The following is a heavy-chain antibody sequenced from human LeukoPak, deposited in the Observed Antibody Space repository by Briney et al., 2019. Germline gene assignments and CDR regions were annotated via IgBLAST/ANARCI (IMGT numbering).Heavy chain of an antibody. J-gene: IGHJ5*02. V-gene: IGHV4-34*01. CDR1: GGSFSGYY. CDR2: INHSGST. CDR3: ARGSVAARPAKFDP. D-gene: IGHD6-6*01. Sequence: SETLSLTRAVYGGSFSGYYWSWIRQPPGKGLEWIGEINHSGSTNYNPSLKSRVTISVDTSKNQFSLKLSSVTAADTAVYYCARGSVAARPAKFDPWGQGTLVTVSS.